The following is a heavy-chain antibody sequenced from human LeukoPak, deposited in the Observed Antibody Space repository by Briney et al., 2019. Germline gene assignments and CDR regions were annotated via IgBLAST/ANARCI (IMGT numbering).Heavy chain of an antibody. J-gene: IGHJ4*01. CDR2: IFHSGST. CDR1: DDSLSSGYW. Sequence: PSGTLSLTCVVSDDSLSSGYWWSWVRQPPGKGLEWIGEIFHSGSTNYNPSLKSRVTISVDNSKNHFSLTVNSVTAADTAVYYCARNAYYSADYWGRGTLVTVSS. V-gene: IGHV4-4*02. D-gene: IGHD4/OR15-4a*01. CDR3: ARNAYYSADY.